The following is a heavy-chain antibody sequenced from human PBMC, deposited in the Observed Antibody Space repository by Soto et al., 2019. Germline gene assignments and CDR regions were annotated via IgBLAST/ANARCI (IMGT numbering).Heavy chain of an antibody. CDR3: VSPHSESSNAFDL. Sequence: GGSLRLSCAASGFSFSHYAMHWVRKPPGKGLEWVALISYDGENQYFTDSVRGRFTITRDNSKTAGYLEMNNLRLDDTATYYCVSPHSESSNAFDLWGQGTLVTVSS. D-gene: IGHD3-10*01. V-gene: IGHV3-30*04. J-gene: IGHJ5*02. CDR1: GFSFSHYA. CDR2: ISYDGENQ.